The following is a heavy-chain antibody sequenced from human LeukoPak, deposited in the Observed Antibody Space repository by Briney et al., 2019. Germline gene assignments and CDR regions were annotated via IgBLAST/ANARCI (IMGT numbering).Heavy chain of an antibody. CDR1: GGSSSGYY. V-gene: IGHV4-34*01. CDR3: ARAAGGRQEDY. Sequence: PSETLSLTCAVYGGSSSGYYWSWIRQPPGKGLEWIGEINHSGSTNYNPSLKSRVTISVDTSKNQFSLKQSSVTAADTAVYYCARAAGGRQEDYWGQGTLVTVSS. J-gene: IGHJ4*02. D-gene: IGHD3-10*01. CDR2: INHSGST.